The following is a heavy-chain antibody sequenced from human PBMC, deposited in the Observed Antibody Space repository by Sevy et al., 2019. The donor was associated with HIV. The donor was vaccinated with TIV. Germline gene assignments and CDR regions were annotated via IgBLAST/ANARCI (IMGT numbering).Heavy chain of an antibody. CDR1: GGSFSGYY. CDR2: INHSGST. Sequence: SETLSLTCAVYGGSFSGYYWSWIRQPPGKGLEWTGEINHSGSTNYNPSLKSRVTISVDTSKNQFSLKLSSVTAADTAVYYCARAGNSGYSSSWYDYWGQGTLVTVSS. CDR3: ARAGNSGYSSSWYDY. V-gene: IGHV4-34*01. D-gene: IGHD6-13*01. J-gene: IGHJ4*02.